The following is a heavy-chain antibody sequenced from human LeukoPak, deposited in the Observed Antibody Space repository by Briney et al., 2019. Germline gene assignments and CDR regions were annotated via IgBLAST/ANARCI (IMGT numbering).Heavy chain of an antibody. D-gene: IGHD5-18*01. CDR3: ARYSYGQYFDY. V-gene: IGHV4-30-2*01. J-gene: IGHJ4*02. Sequence: SQTLSLTCTVSGGSISSGGYYWSWIRQPPGKGLEWIGYIYHSGSTYYNPSLKSRVTISVDRSKNQFSLKLSSVTAADTAVYYCARYSYGQYFDYWGQGTLVTVSS. CDR2: IYHSGST. CDR1: GGSISSGGYY.